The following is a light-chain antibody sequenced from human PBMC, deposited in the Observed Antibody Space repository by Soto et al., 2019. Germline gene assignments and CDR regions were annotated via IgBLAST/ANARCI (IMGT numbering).Light chain of an antibody. Sequence: NFMLTQPHSVSESPGKTVTISFTGSSVSIASNYVQWYQQRPGSAPTTFNYEDTQRPFGVPDRFSGSIASSSNSASLTISGRRTEDEADYFCQTYDSSNVVFGGGTKLTVL. CDR3: QTYDSSNVV. CDR2: EDT. CDR1: SVSIASNY. J-gene: IGLJ2*01. V-gene: IGLV6-57*02.